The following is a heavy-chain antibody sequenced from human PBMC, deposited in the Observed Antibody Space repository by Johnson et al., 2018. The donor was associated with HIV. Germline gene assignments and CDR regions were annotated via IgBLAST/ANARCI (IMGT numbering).Heavy chain of an antibody. D-gene: IGHD2-2*02. V-gene: IGHV3-30*04. CDR1: GFTFSTYA. J-gene: IGHJ3*02. CDR3: AKDMGAYQLLYAFDI. Sequence: VQLVESGGGVVQPGRSLRLSCAASGFTFSTYAMHWVRQPPGKGLEWVAALSYDGSNKYYADSVKGRFTISRDNSKNTLYLQMNSLRAEDTAVYYCAKDMGAYQLLYAFDIWGQGTMVTVSS. CDR2: LSYDGSNK.